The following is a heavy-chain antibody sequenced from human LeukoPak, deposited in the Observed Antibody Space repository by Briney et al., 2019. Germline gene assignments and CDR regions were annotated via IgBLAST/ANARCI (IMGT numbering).Heavy chain of an antibody. J-gene: IGHJ4*02. Sequence: SETLSLTPTVPRGSIRSYNWSWIRPPAGKGLEWIGRIYTSGSTNYNAPLKSRVSMSVDTSKNQFSLKLSSVTAADTAVFYCARENSGSYREFDYWGQGTLVTVSS. CDR2: IYTSGST. CDR1: RGSIRSYN. CDR3: ARENSGSYREFDY. D-gene: IGHD1-26*01. V-gene: IGHV4-4*07.